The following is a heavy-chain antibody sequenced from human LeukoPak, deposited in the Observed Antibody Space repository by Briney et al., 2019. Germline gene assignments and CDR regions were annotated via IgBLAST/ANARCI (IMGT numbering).Heavy chain of an antibody. CDR1: GFTFSSYW. Sequence: PGGSLRLSCAASGFTFSSYWMSWVRQAPGKGLEWVATMNHDGSEKFYVHSVEGRFTISRDYAENSLSLHMNSLRAEDTAVFYCAGGDFDIWGQGTVVTVSS. V-gene: IGHV3-7*01. CDR3: AGGDFDI. J-gene: IGHJ3*02. CDR2: MNHDGSEK.